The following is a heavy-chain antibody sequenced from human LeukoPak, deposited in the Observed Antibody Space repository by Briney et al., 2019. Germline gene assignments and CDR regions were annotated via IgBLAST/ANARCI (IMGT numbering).Heavy chain of an antibody. V-gene: IGHV4-39*07. D-gene: IGHD2-2*02. CDR2: IYHSGST. CDR1: GGSISSGSYY. J-gene: IGHJ5*02. Sequence: SETLSLTCTVSGGSISSGSYYWSWIRQPAGKGLEWIGSIYHSGSTYYNPSLKSRVTISVDTSKNQFSLKLSSVTAADTAVYYCARVNRYQLLYFRFDPWGQGTLVTVSS. CDR3: ARVNRYQLLYFRFDP.